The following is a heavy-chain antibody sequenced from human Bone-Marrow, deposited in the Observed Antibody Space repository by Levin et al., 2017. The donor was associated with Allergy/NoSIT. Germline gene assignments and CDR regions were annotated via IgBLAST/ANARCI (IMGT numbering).Heavy chain of an antibody. D-gene: IGHD6-13*01. V-gene: IGHV4-59*01. CDR3: ARDEGIATGAFDY. Sequence: KASETLSLTCSVSGASLREYYWSWIRQAPGKGLEWIGYIYYNGNTKSNPSLKSRVTISVDTSKNQFSLRLKSVTAADTAVYYCARDEGIATGAFDYWGQGTLVNVSS. CDR2: IYYNGNT. J-gene: IGHJ4*02. CDR1: GASLREYY.